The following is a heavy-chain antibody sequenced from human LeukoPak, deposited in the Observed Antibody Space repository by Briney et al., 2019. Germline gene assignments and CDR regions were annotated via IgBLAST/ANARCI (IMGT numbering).Heavy chain of an antibody. D-gene: IGHD6-13*01. J-gene: IGHJ4*02. CDR3: ARGTATTAGIDY. Sequence: GGSLRLSCAASGFTFSSYWMHWVRQAPGKGVVGVSHINTDGDSATYGDSAKGRFTISRDNAKNTLYLQMNSLRVEDTAVYYCARGTATTAGIDYWGQGTLVTVSS. CDR1: GFTFSSYW. CDR2: INTDGDSA. V-gene: IGHV3-74*01.